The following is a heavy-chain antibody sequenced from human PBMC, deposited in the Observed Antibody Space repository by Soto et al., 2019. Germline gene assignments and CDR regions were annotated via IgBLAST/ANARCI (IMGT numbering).Heavy chain of an antibody. CDR1: GFTFSSYA. CDR2: ISGSGGST. J-gene: IGHJ4*02. V-gene: IGHV3-23*01. CDR3: AKDYRYYDFWSGYSFDY. D-gene: IGHD3-3*01. Sequence: GGSLRLSCAASGFTFSSYAMSWVRQAPGKGLEWVSAISGSGGSTYYADSVKGRFTISRDNSKNTLYLQMNSLRAEDTAVYYCAKDYRYYDFWSGYSFDYWGQGTLVTVSS.